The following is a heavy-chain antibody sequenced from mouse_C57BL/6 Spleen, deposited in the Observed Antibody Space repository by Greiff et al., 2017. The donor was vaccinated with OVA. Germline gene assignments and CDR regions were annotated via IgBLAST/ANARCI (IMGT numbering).Heavy chain of an antibody. J-gene: IGHJ3*01. Sequence: VQLQQPGAELVRPGTSVKLSCKASGYTFTSYWMHWVKQRPGQGLEWIGQIDPSDSYPNYNQKFKGKATLTVDTYSSTAYMQLSSLTSEDTAVYYCARDDSGYEAYWGQGTLVTVSA. CDR2: IDPSDSYP. V-gene: IGHV1-59*01. CDR3: ARDDSGYEAY. D-gene: IGHD1-1*01. CDR1: GYTFTSYW.